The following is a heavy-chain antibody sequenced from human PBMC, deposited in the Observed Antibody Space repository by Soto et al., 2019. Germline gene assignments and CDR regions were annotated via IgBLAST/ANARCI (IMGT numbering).Heavy chain of an antibody. CDR2: ISGTGRTT. CDR1: GFTFNSYA. CDR3: VKSSWPTPDCSGDCYYFDN. J-gene: IGHJ4*02. V-gene: IGHV3-23*01. Sequence: GVSLRLSCAVSGFTFNSYAMSWVRPAPGKGLEWVSGISGTGRTTYYADAVKGRFIISRDSSEKTLSLEMNSLRVEDTAIYYCVKSSWPTPDCSGDCYYFDNWGQGTLVTVSS. D-gene: IGHD2-21*02.